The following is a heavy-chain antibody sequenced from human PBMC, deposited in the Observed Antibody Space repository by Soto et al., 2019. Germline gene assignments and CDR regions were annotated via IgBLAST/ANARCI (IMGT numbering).Heavy chain of an antibody. D-gene: IGHD4-17*01. CDR1: GFTFSSYW. Sequence: LSLTCAASGFTFSSYWMHWVRQAPGKGLVWVSRINSDGSSTSYADSVKGRFTISRDNAKNTLYLQMNSLRAEDTAVYYCARDGDYGDYVENWGQGTLVTVSS. V-gene: IGHV3-74*01. J-gene: IGHJ4*02. CDR2: INSDGSST. CDR3: ARDGDYGDYVEN.